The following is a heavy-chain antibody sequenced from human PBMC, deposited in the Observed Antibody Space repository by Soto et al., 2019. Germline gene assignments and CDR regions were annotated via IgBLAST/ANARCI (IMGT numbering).Heavy chain of an antibody. V-gene: IGHV1-69*01. J-gene: IGHJ4*02. Sequence: KVSCKASGGTFSSYGISWVRQAPGQGLEWMGGTIPNFGTAHDALKFQGRVTISADESTSTAYMELSSLRYEDTAVYYCARIRSDSSSYYLDYWGQGTPVTVS. CDR1: GGTFSSYG. CDR3: ARIRSDSSSYYLDY. CDR2: TIPNFGTA. D-gene: IGHD3-22*01.